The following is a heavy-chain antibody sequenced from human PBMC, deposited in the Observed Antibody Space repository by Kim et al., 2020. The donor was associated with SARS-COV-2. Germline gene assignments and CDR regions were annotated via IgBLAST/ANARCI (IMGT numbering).Heavy chain of an antibody. CDR1: GFTFTNAW. D-gene: IGHD3-10*02. CDR2: IKSTTDGRTT. Sequence: GGSLRLSCAASGFTFTNAWMSWVRQAPGKGLEWVGRIKSTTDGRTTDYAAPVKGRFTISRDDSTNMLYLQMNSLKTEDTAVYYCTTDKLFEYHVFDIWGDGTMGTVSS. V-gene: IGHV3-15*01. CDR3: TTDKLFEYHVFDI. J-gene: IGHJ3*02.